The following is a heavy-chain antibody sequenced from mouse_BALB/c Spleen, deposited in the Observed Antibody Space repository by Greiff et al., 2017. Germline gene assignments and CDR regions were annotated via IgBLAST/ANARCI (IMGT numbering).Heavy chain of an antibody. Sequence: VQLQQSGAELAKPGASVKMSCKASGYTFTSYWMHWVKQRPGQGLEWIGYINPSTGYTEYNQKFKDKATLTADKSSSTAYMQLSSLTSEDSAVYYCARWLPPFAMDYWGQGTSVTVSS. V-gene: IGHV1-7*01. CDR1: GYTFTSYW. CDR2: INPSTGYT. CDR3: ARWLPPFAMDY. J-gene: IGHJ4*01. D-gene: IGHD2-2*01.